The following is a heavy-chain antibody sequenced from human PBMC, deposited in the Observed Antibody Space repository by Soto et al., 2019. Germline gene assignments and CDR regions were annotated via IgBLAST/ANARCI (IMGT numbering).Heavy chain of an antibody. D-gene: IGHD3-10*01. V-gene: IGHV3-53*01. Sequence: EVQLVESGGGLIQPGGSLRLSCAVSGFTVSNNYMSWVRQAPGKGLEGVSVIYSGGYTAYGDSVKGRFTISRDNSKNTLNLQVKSPRARAPAVFFWAAQPGGGGYWGQGTLVTVSS. CDR2: IYSGGYT. J-gene: IGHJ4*02. CDR3: AAQPGGGGY. CDR1: GFTVSNNY.